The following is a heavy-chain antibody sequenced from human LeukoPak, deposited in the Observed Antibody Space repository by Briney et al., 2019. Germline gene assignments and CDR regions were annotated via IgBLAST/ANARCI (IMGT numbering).Heavy chain of an antibody. V-gene: IGHV3-21*01. Sequence: GGSLRLSCAASGFTFSSYSMNWVRQAPGKGLEWVSSISSSSSYIYYADSVKGRFTISRDNAKNPLYLQMNSLRAEDTAVYYCARSPTPVGYYFDYWGQGTLVTVSS. D-gene: IGHD2-15*01. CDR2: ISSSSSYI. CDR3: ARSPTPVGYYFDY. CDR1: GFTFSSYS. J-gene: IGHJ4*02.